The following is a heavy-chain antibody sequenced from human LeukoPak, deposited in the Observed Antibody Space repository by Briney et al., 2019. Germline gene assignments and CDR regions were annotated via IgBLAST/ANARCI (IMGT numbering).Heavy chain of an antibody. CDR2: ISGSGGST. V-gene: IGHV3-23*01. CDR3: AKDPPYSSSWYAFGDY. CDR1: GFTFSSYA. D-gene: IGHD6-13*01. J-gene: IGHJ4*02. Sequence: GGSLRLFCAASGFTFSSYAMSWVRQAPGKGLQWVSGISGSGGSTFYADSVKGRFTISRDNSKNTLYLQMNYLRAEDTAVYYCAKDPPYSSSWYAFGDYWGQGTLVTVSS.